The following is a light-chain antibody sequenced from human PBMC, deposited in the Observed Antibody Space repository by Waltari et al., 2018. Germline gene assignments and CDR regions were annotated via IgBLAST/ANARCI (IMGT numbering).Light chain of an antibody. J-gene: IGLJ3*02. CDR2: EVN. V-gene: IGLV2-14*01. CDR3: TSPTSSRTWV. CDR1: SSDVGGYHY. Sequence: QSALTQPASVSGSPGQSITISCTGTSSDVGGYHYVPWYQHLPGTAPKVMIYEVNNRPSGVSNRFSGSKSGNTASLTISGLQAEDEADYYCTSPTSSRTWVFGGGTKLTVL.